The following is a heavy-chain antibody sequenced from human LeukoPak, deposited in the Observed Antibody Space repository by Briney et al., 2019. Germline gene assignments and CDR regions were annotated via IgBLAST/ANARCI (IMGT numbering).Heavy chain of an antibody. D-gene: IGHD5-18*01. CDR3: ARVGYSYLDY. CDR1: GYTFTSYY. Sequence: ASVKVSCKASGYTFTSYYTHWVRQAPGQGLEWMGIINTSGGSTSYAQKFQGRVTMSRDTSTSTVYMELSSLRSEDTAVYYCARVGYSYLDYWGQGTLVTVSS. V-gene: IGHV1-46*01. CDR2: INTSGGST. J-gene: IGHJ4*02.